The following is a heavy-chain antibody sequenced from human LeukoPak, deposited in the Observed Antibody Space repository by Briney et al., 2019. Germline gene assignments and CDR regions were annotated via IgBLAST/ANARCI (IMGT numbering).Heavy chain of an antibody. CDR2: ISSSSSYI. D-gene: IGHD2-2*02. V-gene: IGHV3-21*04. Sequence: AGGSLRLSCAASGFTLSSYSMNWVRQAPGKGLEWVSSISSSSSYIYYADSVKGRFTISRDNAKNSVYLQMNSLRAEDTALYYCARNHDQLLYRSWFDSWGQGTLVTVSS. J-gene: IGHJ5*01. CDR1: GFTLSSYS. CDR3: ARNHDQLLYRSWFDS.